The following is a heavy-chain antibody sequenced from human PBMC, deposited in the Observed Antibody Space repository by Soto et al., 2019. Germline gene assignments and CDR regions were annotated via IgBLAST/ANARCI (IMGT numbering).Heavy chain of an antibody. V-gene: IGHV1-18*01. J-gene: IGHJ5*02. CDR2: ISAYNGNT. D-gene: IGHD3-10*01. CDR1: GYTFTSYG. Sequence: GASVKVSCKASGYTFTSYGISWVRQAPGQGLEWMGWISAYNGNTNYAQKLQGRVTMTTDTSTSTAYMELRSLRSDDTAVYYCASLNYGSGSYNWFDPWGQGTLVTVSS. CDR3: ASLNYGSGSYNWFDP.